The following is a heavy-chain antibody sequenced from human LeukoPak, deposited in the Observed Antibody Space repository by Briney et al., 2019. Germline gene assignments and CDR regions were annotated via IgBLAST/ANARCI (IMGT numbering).Heavy chain of an antibody. CDR1: GYTFINYD. J-gene: IGHJ4*02. CDR2: ISAYNGNT. CDR3: ARGLEAAGATDY. Sequence: ASVKVSCKASGYTFINYDISWVRQAPGQGLEWMGWISAYNGNTNYAQKLQGRVTMTRDTSTSTVYMELSSLRSEDTAVYYCARGLEAAGATDYWGQGTLVTVSS. D-gene: IGHD1-26*01. V-gene: IGHV1-18*01.